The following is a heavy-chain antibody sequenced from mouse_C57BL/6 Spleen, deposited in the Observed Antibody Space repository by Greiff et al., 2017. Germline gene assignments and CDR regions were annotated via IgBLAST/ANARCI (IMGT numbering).Heavy chain of an antibody. CDR1: GYTFTSYG. V-gene: IGHV1-81*01. D-gene: IGHD3-3*01. CDR2: IYPCGSYT. Sequence: QVHVKQSGAELARPGASVKLSCKASGYTFTSYGISWVKQRTGQGLEWIGEIYPCGSYTYYNEKFKGKATLTADKSSSTAYMELRSLTSEDSAVYSCARVGQAYWGQGTLVTVSA. J-gene: IGHJ3*01. CDR3: ARVGQAY.